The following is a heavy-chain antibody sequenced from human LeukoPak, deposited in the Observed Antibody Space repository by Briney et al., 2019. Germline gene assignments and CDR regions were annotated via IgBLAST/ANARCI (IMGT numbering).Heavy chain of an antibody. Sequence: GGSLRLSCAASGFTFSSYWMHWVRQAPGKGLVWVSRINSDGSSTSYADSVKGRFTISRDNAKNTLFLQMSSLRAEDTAVYFCARDSSSWYYFDYWGQGTLVTVSS. J-gene: IGHJ4*02. D-gene: IGHD6-13*01. CDR3: ARDSSSWYYFDY. CDR2: INSDGSST. V-gene: IGHV3-74*01. CDR1: GFTFSSYW.